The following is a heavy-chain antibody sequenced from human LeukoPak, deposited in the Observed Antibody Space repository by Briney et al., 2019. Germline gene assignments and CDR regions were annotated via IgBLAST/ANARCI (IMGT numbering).Heavy chain of an antibody. J-gene: IGHJ6*02. CDR1: GYTSTSYD. V-gene: IGHV1-8*01. D-gene: IGHD3-3*01. Sequence: ASVKVSCKASGYTSTSYDINWVRQATGQGLEWMGWMNPNSGNTGYAQKFQGRVTMTRNTSISTAYMELSSLRSEDTAVYYCARGGGQRITIFGVVTHSYYYYYGMDVWGQGTTVTVSS. CDR2: MNPNSGNT. CDR3: ARGGGQRITIFGVVTHSYYYYYGMDV.